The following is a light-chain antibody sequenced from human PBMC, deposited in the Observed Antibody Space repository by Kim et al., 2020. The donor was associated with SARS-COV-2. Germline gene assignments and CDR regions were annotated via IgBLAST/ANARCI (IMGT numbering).Light chain of an antibody. J-gene: IGKJ4*01. V-gene: IGKV1-9*01. CDR1: QGISNY. Sequence: DIQLTQSPSFLPASVGDRVTVTCRASQGISNYLAWYQQKPARAPQLLIYSASTLQSGVPSRFTGTGSGTEFTLTIGSLQPDDFATYFCQQHHSYPLTFGGGTKVDIK. CDR3: QQHHSYPLT. CDR2: SAS.